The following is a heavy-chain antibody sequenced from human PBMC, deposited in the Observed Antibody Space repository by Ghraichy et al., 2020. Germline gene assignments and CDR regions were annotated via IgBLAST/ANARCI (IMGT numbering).Heavy chain of an antibody. Sequence: SQTLSLTCTVSGGSISSYYWSWIRQPPGKGLEWIGYIYTSGSTNYNPSLKSRVTISVDTSKNQFSLKLSSVTAADTAVYYCARPRWFGSTGWFDPWGQGTLVTVSS. CDR3: ARPRWFGSTGWFDP. V-gene: IGHV4-4*09. CDR1: GGSISSYY. CDR2: IYTSGST. J-gene: IGHJ5*02. D-gene: IGHD3-10*01.